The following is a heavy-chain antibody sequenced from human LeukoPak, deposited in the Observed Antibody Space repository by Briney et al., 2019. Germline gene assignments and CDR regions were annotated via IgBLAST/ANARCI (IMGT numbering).Heavy chain of an antibody. V-gene: IGHV3-23*01. CDR2: LRGDGET. CDR3: AKASWVSNADAVL. Sequence: GGSPAPLFASCGFKLCSYSMSWGRRAPARGLGGVSSLRGDGETFYADPVKGRFTLSRDESRNTVYLHLNNLRVEDTAVYYCAKASWVSNADAVLWGQGTVVTVS. CDR1: GFKLCSYS. D-gene: IGHD6-13*01. J-gene: IGHJ4*02.